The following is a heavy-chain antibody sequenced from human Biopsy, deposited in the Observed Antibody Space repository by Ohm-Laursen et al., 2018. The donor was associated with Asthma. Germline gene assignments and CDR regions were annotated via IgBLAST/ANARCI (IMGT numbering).Heavy chain of an antibody. J-gene: IGHJ4*02. D-gene: IGHD6-19*01. CDR2: INGKSNSI. CDR3: ARDSYSSGLYDDFES. V-gene: IGHV3-11*01. Sequence: SLRLSCSASGFTFSDYYMCWVRQAPGKGLEWVSYINGKSNSIEYADSVKGRFTIPRDNAKNSLYLQMTSLRAEDTAVYYCARDSYSSGLYDDFESWGQGTLVTVSS. CDR1: GFTFSDYY.